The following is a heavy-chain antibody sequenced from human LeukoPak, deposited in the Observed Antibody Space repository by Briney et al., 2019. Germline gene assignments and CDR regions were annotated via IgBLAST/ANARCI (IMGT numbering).Heavy chain of an antibody. CDR1: GDSMTSYY. Sequence: PSETLSLTCIVSGDSMTSYYWSWIRQPPGKGLEWIGNIYYSGTSNYNPSLRSRVTISEDTSKNQFSLELNSVTVADTAVYYCARHDQVSTSSPKFNDAFDIWGQGTMVTVSS. CDR3: ARHDQVSTSSPKFNDAFDI. CDR2: IYYSGTS. D-gene: IGHD2-2*01. V-gene: IGHV4-59*08. J-gene: IGHJ3*02.